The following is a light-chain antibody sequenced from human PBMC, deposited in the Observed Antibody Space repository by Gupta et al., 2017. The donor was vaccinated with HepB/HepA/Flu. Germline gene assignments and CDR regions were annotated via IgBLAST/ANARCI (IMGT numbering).Light chain of an antibody. J-gene: IGLJ2*01. CDR3: SSYTSSSTLV. Sequence: QSALPHPASVSGSPVQSITISCTGTSSDVGGYNYVSWYQQHPGKAPKLMRYDVSNRPSGVSNRVSGSKSGNTASLTISGLQAEDEADEYCSSYTSSSTLVCGGGTKLTVL. V-gene: IGLV2-14*01. CDR1: SSDVGGYNY. CDR2: DVS.